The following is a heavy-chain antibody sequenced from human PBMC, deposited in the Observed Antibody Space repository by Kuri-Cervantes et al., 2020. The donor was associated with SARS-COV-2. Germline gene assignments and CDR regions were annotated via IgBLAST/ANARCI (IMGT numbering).Heavy chain of an antibody. Sequence: GESLKISCEASGVTVSNFEMNWVRQAPGKGLEWVAYISESGATIYYADSVKGRFTISRDFAKNSLSLQMSSLGVEDTALYYCVGAYRQPWSIIFESWGQGTQVTVSS. CDR1: GVTVSNFE. CDR2: ISESGATI. J-gene: IGHJ4*02. D-gene: IGHD3-16*01. CDR3: VGAYRQPWSIIFES. V-gene: IGHV3-48*03.